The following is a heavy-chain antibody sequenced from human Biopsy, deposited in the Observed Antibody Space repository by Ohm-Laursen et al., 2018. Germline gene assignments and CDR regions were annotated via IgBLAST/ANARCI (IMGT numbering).Heavy chain of an antibody. Sequence: VTLSLTCTVSGGSITDDYWSWIRQSPGKGLVWIGFISKGGDTTYNPSLRGRVAISVDTSKNQFSLKLSSVTAADTAIFFCARLYRLDDYWNDDPPDAFDVWGQGTRVTVSS. D-gene: IGHD1-1*01. V-gene: IGHV4-59*01. CDR1: GGSITDDY. J-gene: IGHJ3*01. CDR3: ARLYRLDDYWNDDPPDAFDV. CDR2: ISKGGDT.